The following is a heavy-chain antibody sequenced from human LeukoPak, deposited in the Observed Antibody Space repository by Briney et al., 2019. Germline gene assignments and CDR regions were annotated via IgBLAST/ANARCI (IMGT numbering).Heavy chain of an antibody. V-gene: IGHV3-48*04. CDR2: ILYSRTSI. CDR1: GFTFSSYG. Sequence: GGTLRLSCAASGFTFSSYGMSWVRQAPGKGLEWVSYILYSRTSIYHANSVKGRFTISRDNAKNSVYLQMNSLRAEDTAVYYCARETYYGSGSYSDFALDYWGQGTLVTVSS. J-gene: IGHJ4*02. D-gene: IGHD3-10*01. CDR3: ARETYYGSGSYSDFALDY.